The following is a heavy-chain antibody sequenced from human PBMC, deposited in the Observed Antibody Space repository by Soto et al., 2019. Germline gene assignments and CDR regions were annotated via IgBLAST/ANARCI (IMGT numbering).Heavy chain of an antibody. CDR1: GFTFSNAW. D-gene: IGHD2-15*01. V-gene: IGHV3-15*01. CDR2: IKSKTDGGTT. Sequence: EVQLVESGGGLVKPGGSLRLSCAASGFTFSNAWMSWVRLAPGKGLEWVGRIKSKTDGGTTDYAAPVKGRFTISRDDSKNTLYLQMNSLKTEDTAVYYCTTEDIVVVVAALYWGQGTLVTDSS. CDR3: TTEDIVVVVAALY. J-gene: IGHJ4*02.